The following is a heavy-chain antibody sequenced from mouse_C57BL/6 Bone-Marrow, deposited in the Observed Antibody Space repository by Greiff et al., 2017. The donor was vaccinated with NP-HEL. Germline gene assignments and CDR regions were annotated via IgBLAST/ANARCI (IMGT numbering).Heavy chain of an antibody. CDR2: IDPGSGST. CDR3: AREKTGRGFAY. CDR1: GYTFTSYW. D-gene: IGHD4-1*01. V-gene: IGHV1-55*01. Sequence: QVQLKQPGAELVKPGASVKMSCKASGYTFTSYWITWVKQRPGQGLEWIGDIDPGSGSTNYNEKFKSKATLTVDTSSSTAYMQLSSLTSEDSAVYYCAREKTGRGFAYWGQGTLVTVSA. J-gene: IGHJ3*01.